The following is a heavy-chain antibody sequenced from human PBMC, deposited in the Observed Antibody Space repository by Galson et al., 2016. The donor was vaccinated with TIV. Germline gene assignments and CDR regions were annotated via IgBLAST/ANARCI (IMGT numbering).Heavy chain of an antibody. CDR1: GNSLDELV. V-gene: IGHV1-24*01. CDR3: ATVAWFPGLSLDN. Sequence: SVKVSCKVSGNSLDELVIHWVRQAPGKGLEWMGGYDPEVFKTVYAPRFQGRVTMNADTDRDTAYMELGSLRIDDTAVYYCATVAWFPGLSLDNWGQGTLVSVFS. D-gene: IGHD2/OR15-2a*01. CDR2: YDPEVFKT. J-gene: IGHJ4*02.